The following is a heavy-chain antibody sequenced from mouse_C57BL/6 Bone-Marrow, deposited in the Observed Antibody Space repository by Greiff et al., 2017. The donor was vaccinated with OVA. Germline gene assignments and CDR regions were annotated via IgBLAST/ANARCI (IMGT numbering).Heavy chain of an antibody. CDR3: ARKLYYGSILDD. Sequence: EVNVVESGGGLVKPGGSLKLSCAASGFTFSSYAMSWVRQTPEKRLEWVATISDGGSYTYYPDNVKGRFTISRDNAKNNLYLQMSHLKSEDTARYYCARKLYYGSILDDWGQGTTLTVSS. V-gene: IGHV5-4*03. D-gene: IGHD1-1*01. CDR1: GFTFSSYA. CDR2: ISDGGSYT. J-gene: IGHJ2*01.